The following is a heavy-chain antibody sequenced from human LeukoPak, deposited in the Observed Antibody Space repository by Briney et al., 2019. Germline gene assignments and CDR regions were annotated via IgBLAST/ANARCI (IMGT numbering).Heavy chain of an antibody. CDR3: ARDEWAFDI. D-gene: IGHD3-3*01. V-gene: IGHV4-4*07. Sequence: SETLSLTCTVSGGSISIYYWRWIRRPAGKALEGIVRIYTSGSTNYNPSLKSRVTMSVDTSKNQFSLKLSSVTAADTAVYYCARDEWAFDIWGQGTMVTVSS. CDR2: IYTSGST. CDR1: GGSISIYY. J-gene: IGHJ3*02.